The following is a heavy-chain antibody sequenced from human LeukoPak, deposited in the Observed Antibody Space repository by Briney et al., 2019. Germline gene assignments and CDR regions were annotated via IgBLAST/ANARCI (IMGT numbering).Heavy chain of an antibody. J-gene: IGHJ4*02. CDR3: TREKRYFDWFQADY. Sequence: GGSLRLSCTASGFTFSDYAMSWFRQAPGKGLEWVGFIRNKAYGGTAEYAASVKGRFTISRDDSKTIAYLQMNSLKTEDTAVYYCTREKRYFDWFQADYWGQGTRVTVSS. CDR2: IRNKAYGGTA. V-gene: IGHV3-49*03. D-gene: IGHD3-9*01. CDR1: GFTFSDYA.